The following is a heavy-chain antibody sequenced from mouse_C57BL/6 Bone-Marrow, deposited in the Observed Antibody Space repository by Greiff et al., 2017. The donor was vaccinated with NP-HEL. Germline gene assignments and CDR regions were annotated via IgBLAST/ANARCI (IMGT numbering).Heavy chain of an antibody. V-gene: IGHV1-69*01. Sequence: QVQLQQPGAELVMPGASVKLSCKASGYTFTSYWMHWVKQRPGQGLEWIGEIDPSDSYTNYNQKFKGKSTLTVDKASSTAYMQLSSLTSEDSAVYYWAREGDYDYAGYFDYWGQGTTLTVSS. CDR2: IDPSDSYT. CDR1: GYTFTSYW. D-gene: IGHD2-4*01. J-gene: IGHJ2*01. CDR3: AREGDYDYAGYFDY.